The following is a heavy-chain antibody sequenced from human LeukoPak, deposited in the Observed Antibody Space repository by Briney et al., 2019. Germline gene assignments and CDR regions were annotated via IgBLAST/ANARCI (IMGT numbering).Heavy chain of an antibody. D-gene: IGHD1-1*01. V-gene: IGHV1-69*06. Sequence: SAKVSCKASGGTFSSYAISWVRQAPGQGLEWMGGIIPIFGTANYAQKFQGRVTITADKSTSTAYMELSSLRSEDTAVYYCARGGTGRPDFDYWGQGTLVTVSS. CDR1: GGTFSSYA. CDR2: IIPIFGTA. CDR3: ARGGTGRPDFDY. J-gene: IGHJ4*02.